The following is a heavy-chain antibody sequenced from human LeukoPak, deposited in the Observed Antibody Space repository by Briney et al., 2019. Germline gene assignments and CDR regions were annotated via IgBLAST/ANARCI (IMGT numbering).Heavy chain of an antibody. J-gene: IGHJ1*01. CDR3: ASPGGPSSSWLDFQH. Sequence: ASVTVSCKASGYTFTGYYMHWVRQAPGQGLEWMGWINPNSGGTNHAQKFQGRVTMTRDTTISTAYMELSRLRSDDTAVYYCASPGGPSSSWLDFQHWGQGTLVTISS. CDR2: INPNSGGT. CDR1: GYTFTGYY. D-gene: IGHD6-13*01. V-gene: IGHV1-2*02.